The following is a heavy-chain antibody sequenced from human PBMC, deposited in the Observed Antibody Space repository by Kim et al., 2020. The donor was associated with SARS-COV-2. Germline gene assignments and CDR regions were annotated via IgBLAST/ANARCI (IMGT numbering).Heavy chain of an antibody. CDR1: AYTFTGYA. D-gene: IGHD6-13*01. CDR3: ARGSSSWPKYYYSGIDV. Sequence: ASVKVSCKASAYTFTGYAMNWVRQAPGQGLEWMGWINTNTGNPTYAQGFTGRFVFSLDTSVTTAYLQISSLKAEDTAVYYCARGSSSWPKYYYSGIDVWGQGTTVTVSS. J-gene: IGHJ6*02. V-gene: IGHV7-4-1*02. CDR2: INTNTGNP.